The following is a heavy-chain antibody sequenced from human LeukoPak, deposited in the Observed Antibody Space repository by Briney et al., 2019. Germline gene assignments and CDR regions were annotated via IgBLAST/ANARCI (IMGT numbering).Heavy chain of an antibody. CDR3: ARLQNDILTGYYESY. V-gene: IGHV4-39*01. CDR2: FSYSGST. D-gene: IGHD3-9*01. CDR1: GDSISSISYY. Sequence: PSETLSPTCTVSGDSISSISYYWGWIRQPPGKGLEWIGSFSYSGSTYYNPSLKSRVTISVDTSKNQFSLKLSSVTAADTAVYYCARLQNDILTGYYESYWGQGTLVTVSS. J-gene: IGHJ4*02.